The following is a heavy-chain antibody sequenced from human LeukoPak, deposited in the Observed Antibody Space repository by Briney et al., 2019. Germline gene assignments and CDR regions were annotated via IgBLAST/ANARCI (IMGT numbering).Heavy chain of an antibody. V-gene: IGHV3-23*01. CDR2: ISGSGGSI. J-gene: IGHJ6*03. Sequence: GGSLRLSCAASGFTFSSYGMSWVRQAPGKGLEWVSTISGSGGSILYADSVKGRFTISRDNSRSRLHLQMNSLRAEDTAVYYCAKARGFCSSSTCRRDYMDVWGKGTTVTIS. D-gene: IGHD2-2*01. CDR1: GFTFSSYG. CDR3: AKARGFCSSSTCRRDYMDV.